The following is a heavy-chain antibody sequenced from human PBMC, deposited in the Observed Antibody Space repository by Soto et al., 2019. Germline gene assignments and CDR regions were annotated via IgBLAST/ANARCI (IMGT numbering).Heavy chain of an antibody. V-gene: IGHV3-30*03. J-gene: IGHJ6*01. CDR3: ARGAEYQLLSRDYFYGMDV. CDR1: GFTFNSYG. Sequence: QVQLVEAGGGVVQPGRSLRLSCGASGFTFNSYGMHWVRQAPGKGLEWVAVISYEGSNNFYAESVKGRFTISRDNSKNTLYLQMNSLRREDTAVYYCARGAEYQLLSRDYFYGMDVW. D-gene: IGHD2-2*01. CDR2: ISYEGSNN.